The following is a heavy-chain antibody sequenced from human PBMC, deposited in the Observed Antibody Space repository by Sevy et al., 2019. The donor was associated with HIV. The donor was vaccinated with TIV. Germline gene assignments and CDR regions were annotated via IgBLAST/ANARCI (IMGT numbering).Heavy chain of an antibody. J-gene: IGHJ4*02. D-gene: IGHD3-22*01. CDR3: ARKYDSSGYFDY. CDR1: GFTFSSYA. V-gene: IGHV3-23*01. Sequence: GGSLRLSCAASGFTFSSYAMNWVRQAPVKGLEWVSGISGSGGSGDKTNYADSVKGRFTISRDDSKNSLYLQLNSLRAEDTAIYYCARKYDSSGYFDYWGQGTLVTVSS. CDR2: ISGSGGSGDKT.